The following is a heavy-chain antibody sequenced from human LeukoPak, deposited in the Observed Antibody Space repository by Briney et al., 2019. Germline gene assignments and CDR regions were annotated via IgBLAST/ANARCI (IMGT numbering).Heavy chain of an antibody. V-gene: IGHV4-39*07. J-gene: IGHJ5*02. CDR3: AKGIAAAGVYNWFDP. CDR1: GGSISSSSYY. CDR2: IYHSGST. D-gene: IGHD6-13*01. Sequence: PSETLSLTCTVSGGSISSSSYYWGWIRQPPGKGLEWIGSIYHSGSTYYNPSLKSRVTISVDTSKNQFSLKLSSVTAADTAVYYCAKGIAAAGVYNWFDPWGQGTLVTVSS.